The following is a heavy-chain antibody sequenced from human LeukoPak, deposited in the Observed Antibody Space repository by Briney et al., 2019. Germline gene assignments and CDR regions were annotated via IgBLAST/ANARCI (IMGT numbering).Heavy chain of an antibody. CDR2: VCCSGST. CDR1: GASVSSGSHY. CDR3: ARAVAAVSLDY. D-gene: IGHD4-23*01. Sequence: PSETLSLTCTVSGASVSSGSHYWSWIRQPPGKGLEWIGYVCCSGSTNYNPSLKSRVTISVDTSKNQFSLKVSSVTAADTAVYYCARAVAAVSLDYWGQGTLVTVSS. J-gene: IGHJ4*02. V-gene: IGHV4-61*01.